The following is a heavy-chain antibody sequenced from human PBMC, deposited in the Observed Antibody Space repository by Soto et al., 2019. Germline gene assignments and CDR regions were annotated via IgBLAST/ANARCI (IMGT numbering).Heavy chain of an antibody. CDR3: VQTLPRRLY. Sequence: QITLKESGPTLVKPTQTLTLTCTFSGFSLTTRGVGVGWIRQPLGKALEWVSVIYWDDDKRYSPSLNSRLTITKDNSKNQVFLIMTNVDPLDTATDYCVQTLPRRLYWGQGTLVTVSS. CDR2: IYWDDDK. CDR1: GFSLTTRGVG. V-gene: IGHV2-5*02. J-gene: IGHJ4*02.